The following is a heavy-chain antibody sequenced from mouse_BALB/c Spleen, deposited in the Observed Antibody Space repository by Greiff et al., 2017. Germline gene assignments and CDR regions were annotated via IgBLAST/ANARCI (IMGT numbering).Heavy chain of an antibody. CDR2: ISSGSSTI. J-gene: IGHJ1*01. CDR1: GFTFSSFG. Sequence: EVKLVESGGGLVQPGGSRKLSCAASGFTFSSFGMHWVRQAPEKGLEWVAYISSGSSTIYYADTVKGRFTISRDNPKNTLFLQMTSLRSEDTAMYYCARSLYYGSSYDWYFDVWGAGTTVTVSS. D-gene: IGHD1-1*01. CDR3: ARSLYYGSSYDWYFDV. V-gene: IGHV5-17*02.